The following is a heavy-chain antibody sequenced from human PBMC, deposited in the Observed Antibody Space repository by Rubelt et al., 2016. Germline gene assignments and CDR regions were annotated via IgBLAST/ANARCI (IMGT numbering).Heavy chain of an antibody. CDR1: GFTFSSYA. D-gene: IGHD2-15*01. V-gene: IGHV3-23*01. CDR3: AKSGCSGRSCYFYYFDS. J-gene: IGHJ4*02. Sequence: EVQLLESGGGLVQPGGSLRLSCAASGFTFSSYAMSWVRQAPGKGLEWVSAISDSGGSTYYSGGSTYYADSVKGRFTISRENSKNTLSLQMNSRRAEDTAIYYCAKSGCSGRSCYFYYFDSWGQGTLVTVSS. CDR2: ISDSGGSTYYSGGST.